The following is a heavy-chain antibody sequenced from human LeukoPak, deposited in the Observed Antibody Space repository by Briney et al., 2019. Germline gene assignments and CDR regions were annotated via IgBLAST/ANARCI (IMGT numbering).Heavy chain of an antibody. CDR1: GYTFTSYY. CDR2: INPSGGST. Sequence: ASVKVSCKASGYTFTSYYMHWVRQAPGQGLEWMGIINPSGGSTSYAQKFQGRVTMTRDTSTSTVYMELSSLRSEDTAVYYCARTPYYDFWSGYYEYFDYWGQGTLVTVSS. J-gene: IGHJ4*02. CDR3: ARTPYYDFWSGYYEYFDY. V-gene: IGHV1-46*01. D-gene: IGHD3-3*01.